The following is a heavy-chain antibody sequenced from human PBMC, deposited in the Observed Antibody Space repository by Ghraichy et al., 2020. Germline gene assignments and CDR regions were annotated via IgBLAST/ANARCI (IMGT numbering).Heavy chain of an antibody. V-gene: IGHV3-7*01. Sequence: GGSLRLSCAASGFTFSSYWMSWVRQAPGKGLEWVANIKEDGSEKYYVDSVKGRFTISRDNAKNSLSLQMNSLRAEDTAVYYCARDRSSGERWRGYWGQGTLVTVSS. CDR1: GFTFSSYW. CDR2: IKEDGSEK. CDR3: ARDRSSGERWRGY. D-gene: IGHD5-24*01. J-gene: IGHJ4*02.